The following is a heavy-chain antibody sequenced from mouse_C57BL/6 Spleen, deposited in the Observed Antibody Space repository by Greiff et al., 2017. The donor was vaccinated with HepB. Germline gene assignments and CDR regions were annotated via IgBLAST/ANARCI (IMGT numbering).Heavy chain of an antibody. CDR1: GFTFSSYA. D-gene: IGHD1-1*01. Sequence: DVRLVESGGGLVKPGGSLKLSCAASGFTFSSYAMSWVRQTPEKRLEWVATISDGGSYTYYPDNVKGRFTISRDNAKNNLYLQMSHLKSEDTAMYYCARDTSSTYAMDYWGQGTSVTVSS. V-gene: IGHV5-4*01. CDR3: ARDTSSTYAMDY. CDR2: ISDGGSYT. J-gene: IGHJ4*01.